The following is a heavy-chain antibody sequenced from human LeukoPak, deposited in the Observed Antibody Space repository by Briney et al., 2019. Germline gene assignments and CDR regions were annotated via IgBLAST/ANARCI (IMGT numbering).Heavy chain of an antibody. Sequence: PSETLSLTCTVSGGSISSGSYYWSWFRQPAEKGLEWIGRIYTSGSTYYNPSLKSRVTISADTSKNQFSLNVSSVTAADTAVYYCARATSSYFYYMDVWGKGTTVTISS. J-gene: IGHJ6*03. D-gene: IGHD5-12*01. CDR2: IYTSGST. CDR3: ARATSSYFYYMDV. CDR1: GGSISSGSYY. V-gene: IGHV4-61*02.